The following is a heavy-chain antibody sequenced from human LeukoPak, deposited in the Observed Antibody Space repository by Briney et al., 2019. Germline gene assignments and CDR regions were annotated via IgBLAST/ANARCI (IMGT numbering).Heavy chain of an antibody. Sequence: SETLSLTCTVSGYSISSGYYWGWIRQPPGKGLGWIGSIYHSGSTYYNPSLKSRVTISVDTSKNQFSLKLSSVTAADTAVYYCARDSSSWYLGNAFDIWGQGTMVTVSS. CDR3: ARDSSSWYLGNAFDI. V-gene: IGHV4-38-2*02. J-gene: IGHJ3*02. CDR2: IYHSGST. CDR1: GYSISSGYY. D-gene: IGHD6-13*01.